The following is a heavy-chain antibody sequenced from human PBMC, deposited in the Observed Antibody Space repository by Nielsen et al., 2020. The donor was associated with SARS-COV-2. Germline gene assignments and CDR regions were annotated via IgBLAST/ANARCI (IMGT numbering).Heavy chain of an antibody. V-gene: IGHV1-69*06. CDR2: IIPIFGTA. J-gene: IGHJ5*02. CDR1: GGTFSSYA. CDR3: AAEFPVLRYSRTEFDP. Sequence: SVKVSCKASGGTFSSYAISWVRQAPGQGLEWMGGIIPIFGTANYAQKFQGRVTITADKSTSTAYMELSSLRSEDTAVYYCAAEFPVLRYSRTEFDPWGQGTLVTVSS. D-gene: IGHD3-9*01.